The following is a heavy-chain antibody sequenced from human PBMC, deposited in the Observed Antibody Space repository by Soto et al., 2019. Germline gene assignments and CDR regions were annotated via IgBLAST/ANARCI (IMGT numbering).Heavy chain of an antibody. J-gene: IGHJ4*02. Sequence: EVQLLESGGGLVQPGGSLRLSCVASGFTFGAFAMTWVRQAPGKGLEWVSGIAISAVDTYSAHSVKGRFTTSRDDSKNTLYLQMQNLRAEDTAVYYCAKDRSSRVVSGLFLDVWGPGTLVTVSS. CDR3: AKDRSSRVVSGLFLDV. V-gene: IGHV3-23*01. CDR1: GFTFGAFA. D-gene: IGHD3-3*01. CDR2: IAISAVDT.